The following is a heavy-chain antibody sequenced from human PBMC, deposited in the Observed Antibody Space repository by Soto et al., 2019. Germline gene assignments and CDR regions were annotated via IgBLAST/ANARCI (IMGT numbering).Heavy chain of an antibody. Sequence: ASVKVSFKASGYTFTSYYMHWLRQAPGRGLEWMGIINPSGGSTSYAQKFQGRVTMTRDTSTSTVYMELSSLRSEDTAVYYCARVRDGYPEYWGQGTLVTVSS. CDR3: ARVRDGYPEY. CDR2: INPSGGST. J-gene: IGHJ4*02. D-gene: IGHD5-12*01. CDR1: GYTFTSYY. V-gene: IGHV1-46*01.